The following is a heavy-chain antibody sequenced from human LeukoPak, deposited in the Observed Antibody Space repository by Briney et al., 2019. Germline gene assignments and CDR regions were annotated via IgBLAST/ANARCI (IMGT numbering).Heavy chain of an antibody. CDR3: ARRDSSGYYFRFDY. CDR2: IYPGDSES. V-gene: IGHV5-51*01. CDR1: GYSFTSYW. J-gene: IGHJ4*02. Sequence: GESLKISCKGSGYSFTSYWIGWVRRMPGKGLEWMGIIYPGDSESRYSPSFQGQVTISADKSISTAYLQWSSLKASDSAMYYCARRDSSGYYFRFDYWGRGTLVTVSS. D-gene: IGHD3-22*01.